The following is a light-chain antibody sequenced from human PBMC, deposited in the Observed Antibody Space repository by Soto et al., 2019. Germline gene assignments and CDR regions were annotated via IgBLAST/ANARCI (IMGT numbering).Light chain of an antibody. CDR3: QQYYSTPWT. CDR2: WAS. V-gene: IGKV4-1*01. J-gene: IGKJ1*01. Sequence: DIVMTQSPDSLAVSLGERATINCKSSQSVLYRSNNNNYLAWYQQKPGQPPKLLIYWASTRESRVPDRFSGSGSGTDFTLTISSLQAEDVAVYYCQQYYSTPWTFGQGTKVEIK. CDR1: QSVLYRSNNNNY.